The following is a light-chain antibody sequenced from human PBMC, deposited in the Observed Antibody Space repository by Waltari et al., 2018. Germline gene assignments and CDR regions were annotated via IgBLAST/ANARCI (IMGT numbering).Light chain of an antibody. J-gene: IGLJ2*01. CDR1: SSDVGGYNY. CDR3: SSYTDSSTFGL. V-gene: IGLV2-14*01. Sequence: QSALTQPASVSGSPGQSNTISCTGTSSDVGGYNYVPWYQLHPGQAPKLMIYEVTNRPSGVSNRFSGSKSGNTASLTISGLQAEDEADYYCSSYTDSSTFGLFGGGTKLTVL. CDR2: EVT.